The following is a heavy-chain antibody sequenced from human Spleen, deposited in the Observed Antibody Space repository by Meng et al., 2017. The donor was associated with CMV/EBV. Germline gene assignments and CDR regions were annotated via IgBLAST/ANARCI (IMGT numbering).Heavy chain of an antibody. CDR3: ARAPGRIGAENGMDV. CDR1: GFTFSSYW. J-gene: IGHJ6*02. CDR2: IKQDGSEK. V-gene: IGHV3-7*01. D-gene: IGHD3-3*01. Sequence: GESLKISCAASGFTFSSYWMSWVRQAPGKGLEWVANIKQDGSEKYYVDSVKGRFTISRDNAKNSLYLQMNSLRAEDTAVYYCARAPGRIGAENGMDVWGQGTTVTVSS.